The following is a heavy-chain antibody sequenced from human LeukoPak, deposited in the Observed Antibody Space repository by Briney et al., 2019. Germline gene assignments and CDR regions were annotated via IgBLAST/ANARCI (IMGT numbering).Heavy chain of an antibody. J-gene: IGHJ4*02. CDR2: IRSSSKYI. D-gene: IGHD2-15*01. V-gene: IGHV3-21*01. Sequence: GGALRLSCADSGFTISSYSMNWGPPATGEGVEWGSTIRSSSKYIYYADSVKGRFTISRDNAKNSLYLQMNSLRAEDTAVYYCARGLGGYVDYWGQGTLVTVSS. CDR1: GFTISSYS. CDR3: ARGLGGYVDY.